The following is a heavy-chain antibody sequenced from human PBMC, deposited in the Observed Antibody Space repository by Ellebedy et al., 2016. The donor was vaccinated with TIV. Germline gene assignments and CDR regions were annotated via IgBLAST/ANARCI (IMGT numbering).Heavy chain of an antibody. V-gene: IGHV4-30-2*01. CDR1: GGSISNGGYS. J-gene: IGHJ3*02. CDR3: ARGWSEDLPWAFDI. D-gene: IGHD3-3*01. CDR2: IYHSGST. Sequence: SETLSLXXTVSGGSISNGGYSWSWIRQPPGKGLEWIGYIYHSGSTYYNPSLKSRVTISVDRSKNQFSPKLSSVTAADTAVYYCARGWSEDLPWAFDIWGQGTMVTVSS.